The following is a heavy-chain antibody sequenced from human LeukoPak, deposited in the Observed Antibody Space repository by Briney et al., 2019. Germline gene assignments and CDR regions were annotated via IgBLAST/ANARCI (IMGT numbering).Heavy chain of an antibody. D-gene: IGHD6-13*01. CDR3: ARGTPRIAAAGTNWFDP. V-gene: IGHV1-2*02. J-gene: IGHJ5*02. CDR2: INPNSGGT. Sequence: ASVKVSCKASGYTFTGYYMHWVRQAPGQGLKWMGWINPNSGGTNYAQKFQGRVTMTRDMSISTAYMELSRLRSDDTAVYYCARGTPRIAAAGTNWFDPWGQGTLVTVSS. CDR1: GYTFTGYY.